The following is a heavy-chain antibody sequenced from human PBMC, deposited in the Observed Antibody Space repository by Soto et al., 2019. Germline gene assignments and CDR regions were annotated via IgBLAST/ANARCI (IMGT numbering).Heavy chain of an antibody. J-gene: IGHJ4*02. D-gene: IGHD6-19*01. Sequence: GGSLRLSCAASGFTFSSYAMSWVRQAPGKGLEWVSAISVSGGSTYYADSVKGRFTISXXXSXXTXXLXXNXXRAXDTAVYYCAKARFTSGWYFDYWGQGTLVTVSS. CDR1: GFTFSSYA. CDR2: ISVSGGST. CDR3: AKARFTSGWYFDY. V-gene: IGHV3-23*01.